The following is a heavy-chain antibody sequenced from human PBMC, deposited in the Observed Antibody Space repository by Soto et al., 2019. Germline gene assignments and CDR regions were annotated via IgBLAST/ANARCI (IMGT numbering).Heavy chain of an antibody. CDR3: AKDRWTPIVATITGPFDY. J-gene: IGHJ4*02. CDR2: ISGSGGST. V-gene: IGHV3-23*01. CDR1: GFTFXNYA. Sequence: GSLRLSCAASGFTFXNYAMSWVRQAPGKGLEWVSAISGSGGSTYYADSVKGRFTISRDNSKNTLYLQMNSLRAEDTAVYYCAKDRWTPIVATITGPFDYWGQGTLVTVSS. D-gene: IGHD5-12*01.